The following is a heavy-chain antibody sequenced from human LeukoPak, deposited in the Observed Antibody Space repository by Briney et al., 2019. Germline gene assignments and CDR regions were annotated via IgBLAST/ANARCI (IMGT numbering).Heavy chain of an antibody. V-gene: IGHV4-39*02. CDR3: AGESPATPHPYFDY. CDR1: GGSISSNSYY. Sequence: PSETLSLTCTVSGGSISSNSYYWGWIRQPPGKGLEWIGSIYYSGSTYYNPSLKSRVTISVDTSKNQFSLKLSSVTAADTAVYFCAGESPATPHPYFDYWGQGTLVTVSS. CDR2: IYYSGST. J-gene: IGHJ4*02. D-gene: IGHD2-15*01.